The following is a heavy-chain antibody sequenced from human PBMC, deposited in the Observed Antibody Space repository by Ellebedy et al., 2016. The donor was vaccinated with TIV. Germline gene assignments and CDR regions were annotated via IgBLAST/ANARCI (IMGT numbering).Heavy chain of an antibody. CDR2: IDTKPGNP. J-gene: IGHJ4*02. Sequence: AASVKVSCKTSGYTFTSYDMIWVRQAPGQGLEWMGWIDTKPGNPTYAQGFTGRFVFSLDTSVSTAYLQISNLTAEDTAVFYCARLRPWELLDYWGQGTRVTVSS. V-gene: IGHV7-4-1*02. CDR1: GYTFTSYD. D-gene: IGHD1-26*01. CDR3: ARLRPWELLDY.